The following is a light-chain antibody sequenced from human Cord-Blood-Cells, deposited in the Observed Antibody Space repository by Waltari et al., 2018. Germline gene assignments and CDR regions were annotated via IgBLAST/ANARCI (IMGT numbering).Light chain of an antibody. V-gene: IGLV2-14*01. Sequence: QSALTQPASVSGSPGQSITISCTGTSSDVGGYNYVSWYQQHPGKAPKLMIDDVSKRPSGVSNRFSGSKSGNTASLTISGLLAEDDADYYCSSYTSSSTLVFGTGTKVTVL. J-gene: IGLJ1*01. CDR3: SSYTSSSTLV. CDR2: DVS. CDR1: SSDVGGYNY.